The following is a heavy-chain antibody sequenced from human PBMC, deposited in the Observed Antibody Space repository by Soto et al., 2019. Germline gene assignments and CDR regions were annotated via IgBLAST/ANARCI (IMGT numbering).Heavy chain of an antibody. D-gene: IGHD1-1*01. CDR3: ARGRYGDY. J-gene: IGHJ4*02. V-gene: IGHV1-18*01. Sequence: QVHLVQSGAEVKKPGASVKVSCKGSGYGFTTYGITWVRQAPGQGLEWMAWISAHNGNTNYAQKLQGRVTVTRDTSTSTAYMEFRSLRSDDTAVYYCARGRYGDYWGQGALVTVSS. CDR1: GYGFTTYG. CDR2: ISAHNGNT.